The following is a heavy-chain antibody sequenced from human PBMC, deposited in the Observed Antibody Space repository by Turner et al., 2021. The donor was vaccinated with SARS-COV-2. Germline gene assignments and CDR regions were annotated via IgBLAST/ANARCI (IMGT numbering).Heavy chain of an antibody. CDR2: RFHSGST. V-gene: IGHV4-39*01. CDR1: GGSIISSSYY. CDR3: ARHGKTDYTTRIDY. Sequence: QLPLQESGQVLVKPSETLSLTCTVSGGSIISSSYYWGWIRQPPGKGLGWFGSRFHSGSTYYNPSLKGRFTISGDTSKNQFSLKLSSVTAADTAVYYCARHGKTDYTTRIDYWGQGTLVTVSS. D-gene: IGHD4-4*01. J-gene: IGHJ4*02.